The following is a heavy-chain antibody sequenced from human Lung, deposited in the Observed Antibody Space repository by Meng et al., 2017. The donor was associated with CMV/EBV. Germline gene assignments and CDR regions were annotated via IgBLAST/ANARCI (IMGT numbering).Heavy chain of an antibody. Sequence: VHMMAPVPGMWKPSGTLSLHCAVFGGSISSRNWWSWVRQPPGKGLEWIGEIYHSGSTNYNPSLKSRVTISVDKSKNQFSLKLSSVTAADTAVYYCASFPPPGKQWLVTDYWGQGTLVTVSS. CDR3: ASFPPPGKQWLVTDY. J-gene: IGHJ4*02. CDR1: GGSISSRNW. D-gene: IGHD6-19*01. V-gene: IGHV4-4*02. CDR2: IYHSGST.